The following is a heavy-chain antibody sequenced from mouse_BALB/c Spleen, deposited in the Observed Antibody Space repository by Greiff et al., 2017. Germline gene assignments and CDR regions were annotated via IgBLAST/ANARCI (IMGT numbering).Heavy chain of an antibody. CDR3: ARRDYYGYDGWFAY. J-gene: IGHJ3*01. CDR2: IDPANGNT. D-gene: IGHD2-2*01. V-gene: IGHV14-3*02. CDR1: GFNIKDTY. Sequence: EVKVVESGAELVKPGASVKLSCTASGFNIKDTYMHWVKQRPEQGLEWIGRIDPANGNTKYDPKFQGKATITADTSSNTAYLQLSSLTSEDTAVYYWARRDYYGYDGWFAYWGQGTLVTVSA.